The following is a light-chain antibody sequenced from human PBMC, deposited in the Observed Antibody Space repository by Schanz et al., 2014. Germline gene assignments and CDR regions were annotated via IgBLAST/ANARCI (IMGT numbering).Light chain of an antibody. CDR3: QQYSSMPIT. V-gene: IGKV3-20*01. CDR2: GVS. J-gene: IGKJ1*01. Sequence: EIVLTQSPGTLSLSPGDTATLSCRASQSVNSIYLPWYQHKPGQAPRLLMYGVSSRATGIPDRFSGSGSGTDFTLTISRLEPEDFAVYYCQQYSSMPITFGQGTKVEIK. CDR1: QSVNSIY.